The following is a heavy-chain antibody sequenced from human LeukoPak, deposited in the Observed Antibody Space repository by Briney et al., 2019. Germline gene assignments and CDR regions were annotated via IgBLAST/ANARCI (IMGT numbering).Heavy chain of an antibody. CDR1: ALTFINYW. CDR2: IKQDERAK. V-gene: IGHV3-7*01. Sequence: GGSLTLSCAVSALTFINYWMSWVRQAPGKGLEWVVDIKQDERAKYNMDPVKGQFTIPRDTAKNSLYLQMDSLRDEDTAIYYCARDKIVGSSKFDYWGQGTLVTVSS. D-gene: IGHD1-26*01. CDR3: ARDKIVGSSKFDY. J-gene: IGHJ4*02.